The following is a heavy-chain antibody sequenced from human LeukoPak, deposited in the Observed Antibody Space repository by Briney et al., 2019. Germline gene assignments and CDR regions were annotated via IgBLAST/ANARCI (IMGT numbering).Heavy chain of an antibody. Sequence: ASVKVSCKASGYTFVRFGLSWVRQAPGQGLEWMGWISAYNGDTHYAQNLQGRVTMTTDTSTNTAYMELRSLRSDDTAVYYCARGGGYSSSPEDYWGQGTLVTVSS. CDR2: ISAYNGDT. CDR3: ARGGGYSSSPEDY. V-gene: IGHV1-18*01. J-gene: IGHJ4*02. D-gene: IGHD6-13*01. CDR1: GYTFVRFG.